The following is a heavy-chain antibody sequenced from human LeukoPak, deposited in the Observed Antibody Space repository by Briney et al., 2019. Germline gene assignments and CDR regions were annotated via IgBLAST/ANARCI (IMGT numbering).Heavy chain of an antibody. J-gene: IGHJ5*02. CDR2: INHSGST. V-gene: IGHV4-34*01. CDR3: ARGVAAAGSWFDP. Sequence: PSETLSLTCAVYGGSFSGYYWSWTRQPPGKGLEWIGEINHSGSTNYNPSLKSRVTISVDTSKNQFSLKLSSVTAADTAVYYCARGVAAAGSWFDPWGQGTLVTVSS. D-gene: IGHD6-13*01. CDR1: GGSFSGYY.